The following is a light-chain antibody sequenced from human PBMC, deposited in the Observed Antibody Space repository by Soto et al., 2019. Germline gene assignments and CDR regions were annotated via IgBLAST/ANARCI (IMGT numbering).Light chain of an antibody. CDR3: QQYNDWPPVLT. V-gene: IGKV3-15*01. CDR1: QSVSSK. Sequence: EIVMTQSPATLSVSPGERATLSCRASQSVSSKLAWYQQKPGQAPRLLLYGASTRATGIPARFSGSGSGTEFTLTISSLQSEDFAVYYCQQYNDWPPVLTFGGGTKVDIK. J-gene: IGKJ4*01. CDR2: GAS.